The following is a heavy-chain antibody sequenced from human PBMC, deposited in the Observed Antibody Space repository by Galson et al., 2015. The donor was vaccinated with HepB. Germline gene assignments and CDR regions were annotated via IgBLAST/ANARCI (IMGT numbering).Heavy chain of an antibody. Sequence: SVKVSCRASGGTFSSYAISWVRQAPGQGLEWMGRIIPILGIANYAQKFQGRVTITADKSTSTAYMELSSLRSEDTAVYYCARDFVYSEWFGELFGNWFDPWGQGTLVTVSS. CDR2: IIPILGIA. CDR3: ARDFVYSEWFGELFGNWFDP. V-gene: IGHV1-69*04. J-gene: IGHJ5*02. CDR1: GGTFSSYA. D-gene: IGHD3-10*01.